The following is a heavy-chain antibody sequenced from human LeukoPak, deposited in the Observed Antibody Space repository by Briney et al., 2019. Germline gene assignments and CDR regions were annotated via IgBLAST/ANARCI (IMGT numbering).Heavy chain of an antibody. CDR2: IYTTGRT. CDR1: GGSISSYW. D-gene: IGHD3-16*02. V-gene: IGHV4-4*07. Sequence: SETLSLICSVSGGSISSYWWSWIRQPAGKGLDFIGRIYTTGRTNYNPSLKSRVSMSVDTSKNEFSLELRSVTAADTAVYFCARAGYTISSYRFDYWGQGALVTVSS. CDR3: ARAGYTISSYRFDY. J-gene: IGHJ4*02.